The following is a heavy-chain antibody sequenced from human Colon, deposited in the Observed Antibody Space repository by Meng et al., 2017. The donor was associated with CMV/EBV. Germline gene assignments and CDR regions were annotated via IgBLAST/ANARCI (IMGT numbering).Heavy chain of an antibody. CDR3: AREYYSYGYRYWFDS. D-gene: IGHD5-24*01. J-gene: IGHJ5*01. Sequence: GGSLRLSCAVSGFSFRDTWMTWVRHVPGKGLQWVANINEDGSWILYLDSVKGRFTVSRDNARDSLYLQMNNLRVEDTAVYYCAREYYSYGYRYWFDSWGQGTLVTVSS. V-gene: IGHV3-7*03. CDR2: INEDGSWI. CDR1: GFSFRDTW.